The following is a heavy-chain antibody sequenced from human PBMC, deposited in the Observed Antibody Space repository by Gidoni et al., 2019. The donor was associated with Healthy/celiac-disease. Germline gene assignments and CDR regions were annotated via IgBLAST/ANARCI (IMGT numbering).Heavy chain of an antibody. J-gene: IGHJ6*02. CDR2: IDYSGCT. D-gene: IGHD6-19*01. CDR3: ARHVLVRAQWLEHNQEGNYYYYGMDV. V-gene: IGHV4-39*01. CDR1: GGAISSSSYA. Sequence: QLQLQASDPGLVKRAETLSLTCTVSGGAISSSSYAWGLIRHPPGKGLAWIGSIDYSGCTYHSPALKCRVTISVDTSKNQFSLKLSSVTAADTAVYYCARHVLVRAQWLEHNQEGNYYYYGMDVWGQGTTVTVSS.